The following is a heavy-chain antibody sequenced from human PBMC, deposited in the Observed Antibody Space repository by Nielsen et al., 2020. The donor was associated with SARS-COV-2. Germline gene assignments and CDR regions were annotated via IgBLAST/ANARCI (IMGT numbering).Heavy chain of an antibody. J-gene: IGHJ3*02. V-gene: IGHV3-48*02. D-gene: IGHD6-19*01. CDR1: GFTFSSYS. Sequence: GGSLRLSCAASGFTFSSYSMNWVRQAPGKGLEWVSYISSSSTIYYADSVKGRFTISRDNAKNSLYLQMNSLRDEDTAVYYCARESVTGTDAFDIWGQGTVVTVSS. CDR3: ARESVTGTDAFDI. CDR2: ISSSSTI.